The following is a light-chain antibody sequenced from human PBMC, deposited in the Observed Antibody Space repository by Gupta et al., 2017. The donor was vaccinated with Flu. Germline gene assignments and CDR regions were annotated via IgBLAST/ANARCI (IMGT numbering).Light chain of an antibody. J-gene: IGKJ1*01. CDR3: LQHNSYPWP. CDR2: AAS. V-gene: IGKV1-17*01. Sequence: RVTITCLASQGIRNYLGWYQQKPGTAPKRLIYAASSLQSGVPSMFSGSGSLTEFTLTISSLQPEDFATYYCLQHNSYPWPFGQGTKVEIK. CDR1: QGIRNY.